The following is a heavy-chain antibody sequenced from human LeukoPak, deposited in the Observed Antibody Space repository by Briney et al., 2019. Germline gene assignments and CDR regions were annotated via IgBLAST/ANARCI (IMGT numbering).Heavy chain of an antibody. CDR1: GGTFSRYA. CDR3: ARPVGPATYYDYVWGSPPGY. Sequence: SVKVSCKASGGTFSRYAISWVRQAPGQGLEWMGGIIPIFGTANYAQKFQSRVTITADESTSTAYMELSSLRSEDTAVYYCARPVGPATYYDYVWGSPPGYWGQGTLVTVSS. J-gene: IGHJ4*02. V-gene: IGHV1-69*01. D-gene: IGHD3-16*01. CDR2: IIPIFGTA.